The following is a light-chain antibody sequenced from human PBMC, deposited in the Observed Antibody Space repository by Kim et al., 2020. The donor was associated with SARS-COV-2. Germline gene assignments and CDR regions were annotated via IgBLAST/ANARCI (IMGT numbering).Light chain of an antibody. CDR3: EVWDTTGDHPSV. CDR2: YYN. V-gene: IGLV3-21*04. Sequence: ARITCGGSRVGTESGTCYQQKAGQSPMVLIYYYNDWPAGIPERFSRYKSWDTATLPIRRVEAGEEADYYCEVWDTTGDHPSVFGGGTKVTVL. CDR1: RVGTES. J-gene: IGLJ3*02.